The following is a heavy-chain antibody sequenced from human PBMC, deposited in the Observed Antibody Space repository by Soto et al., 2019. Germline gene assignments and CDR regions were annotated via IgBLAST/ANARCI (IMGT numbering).Heavy chain of an antibody. CDR2: ISYDGSNK. Sequence: QVQLVESGGGVVQPGRSLRLSCAASGFTFSSYGMHWVRQAPGKGLEWVAVISYDGSNKYYADSVKGRFTISRDNSKNTLYLEMNSRRAEDTAVYYCAKDSGSGSYHYYYYGMDVWGQGTTVTVSS. V-gene: IGHV3-30*18. D-gene: IGHD3-10*01. CDR1: GFTFSSYG. J-gene: IGHJ6*02. CDR3: AKDSGSGSYHYYYYGMDV.